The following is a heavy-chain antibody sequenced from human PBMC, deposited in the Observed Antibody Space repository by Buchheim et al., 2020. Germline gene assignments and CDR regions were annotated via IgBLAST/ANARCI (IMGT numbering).Heavy chain of an antibody. CDR1: GGSISSYS. D-gene: IGHD3-22*01. CDR3: ARDLGGSGYAY. V-gene: IGHV4-59*13. Sequence: QVQLQESGPGLVKPSETLSLTFTVSGGSISSYSWSWIRHPPGKGLGWIGYIHYSGSTNYNASLKSRVTISVDKSKNQFSLKLSSVTAADTAVYYCARDLGGSGYAYWGQGTL. CDR2: IHYSGST. J-gene: IGHJ4*02.